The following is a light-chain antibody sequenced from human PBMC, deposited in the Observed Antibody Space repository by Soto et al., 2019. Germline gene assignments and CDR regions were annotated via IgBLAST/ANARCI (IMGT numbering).Light chain of an antibody. CDR2: KAS. CDR1: QSISTW. V-gene: IGKV1-5*03. Sequence: DIQMTQSPSTLSASVGDRVTITCRASQSISTWLAWYQQKPGKAPKLLIYKASTLESGVPSRFSGSGSGTDFTLTISSLQPEDFATYYCQQSYSTPRTFGQGTKVDIK. J-gene: IGKJ1*01. CDR3: QQSYSTPRT.